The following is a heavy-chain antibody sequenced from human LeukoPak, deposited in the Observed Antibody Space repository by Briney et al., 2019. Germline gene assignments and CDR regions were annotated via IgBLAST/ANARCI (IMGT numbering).Heavy chain of an antibody. CDR1: GGPISGYY. J-gene: IGHJ3*02. D-gene: IGHD3-22*01. CDR3: ARHFTYYYDSSGYPRDGFDI. CDR2: IYYSGST. V-gene: IGHV4-59*08. Sequence: SETLSLTCTVSGGPISGYYWSWIRQSPGKGLVWIGYIYYSGSTNYNPSLKSRVTISQDISKNQFSLKLSSVTAADTALYYCARHFTYYYDSSGYPRDGFDIWGQGTMVTVSS.